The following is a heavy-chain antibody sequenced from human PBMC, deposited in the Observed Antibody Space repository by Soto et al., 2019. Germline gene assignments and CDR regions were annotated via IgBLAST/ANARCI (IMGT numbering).Heavy chain of an antibody. CDR1: GGSISSGGYY. CDR3: ARGGTRAYFHH. V-gene: IGHV4-31*03. J-gene: IGHJ1*01. CDR2: IYDSGST. D-gene: IGHD1-1*01. Sequence: QVQLQESGPGLVKPSQTLSLTCTVSGGSISSGGYYWSWIRQHPGKGLEWIGSIYDSGSTYYNPSLKSRGTISVDASKNRLALKLASVTAADTAMYYCARGGTRAYFHHWGQGTLVTVSS.